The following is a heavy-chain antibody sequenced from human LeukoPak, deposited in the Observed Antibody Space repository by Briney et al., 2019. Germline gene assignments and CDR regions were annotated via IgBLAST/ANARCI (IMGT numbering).Heavy chain of an antibody. J-gene: IGHJ4*02. Sequence: SETLSLTCAVYGGSFSGYYWSWLRQPPGKGLEWIGEINHSGRTNYNPSLKSRVTISVDTSKNQFSLKLSSVTAADTAVYYCARDPNRGYCSGGSCYNWGQGTLVTVSS. CDR3: ARDPNRGYCSGGSCYN. CDR1: GGSFSGYY. D-gene: IGHD2-15*01. CDR2: INHSGRT. V-gene: IGHV4-34*01.